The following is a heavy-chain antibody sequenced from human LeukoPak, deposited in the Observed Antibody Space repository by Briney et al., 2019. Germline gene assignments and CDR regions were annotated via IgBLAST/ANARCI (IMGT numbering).Heavy chain of an antibody. J-gene: IGHJ4*02. Sequence: SETLSLTCTVSGGSISSYYWSWIRQPAGKGLEWIGRINTSGNSNYNPSLRSRVTMSVDTSKNQFSLNLSSVTAADTAVYYCATLRGSSSAVFDYWGQGTLVTVSS. D-gene: IGHD2-2*01. V-gene: IGHV4-4*07. CDR2: INTSGNS. CDR3: ATLRGSSSAVFDY. CDR1: GGSISSYY.